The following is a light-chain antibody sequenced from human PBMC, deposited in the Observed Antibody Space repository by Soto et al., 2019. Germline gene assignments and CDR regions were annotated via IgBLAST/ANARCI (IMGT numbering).Light chain of an antibody. V-gene: IGKV3-20*01. CDR2: GVS. CDR1: QSVSSNY. J-gene: IGKJ1*01. CDR3: EQYGSSPRT. Sequence: EIVLTQSPGTLSLSPAERATLSCRASQSVSSNYFAWYQQKPGQAPRLLIYGVSSRPTGIPDRFSGSGSGTDFTLTISRLEPEDFAVYYCEQYGSSPRTFGQGTKVDIK.